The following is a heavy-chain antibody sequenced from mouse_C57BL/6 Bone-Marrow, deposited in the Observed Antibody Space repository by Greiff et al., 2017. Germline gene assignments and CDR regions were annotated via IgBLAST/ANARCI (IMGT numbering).Heavy chain of an antibody. CDR1: GYTFTDYN. CDR3: TRDWWYVDV. V-gene: IGHV1-22*01. CDR2: INPNNGGT. D-gene: IGHD4-1*01. Sequence: VHVKQSGPELVKPGASVTMSCKASGYTFTDYNMHWVKQSHGKSLEWIGDINPNNGGTSYNQQFKGKAILTADKSSSTAYMELRILTSEDSAVYYCTRDWWYVDVWGTGTTVTVSS. J-gene: IGHJ1*03.